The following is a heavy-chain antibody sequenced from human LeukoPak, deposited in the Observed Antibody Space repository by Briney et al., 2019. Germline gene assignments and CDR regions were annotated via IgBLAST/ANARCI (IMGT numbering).Heavy chain of an antibody. CDR2: ISYDGSNK. CDR3: ARDHQPYQLLFGRYYYYGMDV. CDR1: GFTFINYG. Sequence: GRSLRLSCAASGFTFINYGFHWVRQAPGKGLEWVALISYDGSNKYYVDSVKGRFTISRDNSKNTLYLQMNSLRAEDTAVYYCARDHQPYQLLFGRYYYYGMDVWGQGTTVTVSS. D-gene: IGHD2-2*01. V-gene: IGHV3-33*08. J-gene: IGHJ6*02.